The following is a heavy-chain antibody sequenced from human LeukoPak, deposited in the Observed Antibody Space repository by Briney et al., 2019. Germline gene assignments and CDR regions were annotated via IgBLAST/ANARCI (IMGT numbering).Heavy chain of an antibody. CDR1: GFAFTSYW. Sequence: GGSLRLSCAASGFAFTSYWMHWVRQAPGKGLVWVSSISGSSSYIYYADSVKGRFTISRDNAKNSLYLQMNSLRAEDTAVYYCARELKSDIWGQGSMVTVSS. CDR2: ISGSSSYI. J-gene: IGHJ3*02. V-gene: IGHV3-21*01. CDR3: ARELKSDI.